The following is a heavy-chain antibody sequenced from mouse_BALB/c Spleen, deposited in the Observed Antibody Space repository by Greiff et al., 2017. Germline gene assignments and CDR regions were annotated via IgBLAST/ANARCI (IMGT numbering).Heavy chain of an antibody. V-gene: IGHV1S137*01. CDR1: GYTFTDYA. CDR3: TRSGASITTGGYAMDY. D-gene: IGHD1-1*01. CDR2: ISTYYGDA. J-gene: IGHJ4*01. Sequence: QVQLKESGAELVRPGVSVKISCKGSGYTFTDYAMHWVKQSHAKSLEWIGVISTYYGDASYNQKFKGKATMTVDKSFSTAYMELARLTSEDSAIYYWTRSGASITTGGYAMDYWGQGTSVTVSS.